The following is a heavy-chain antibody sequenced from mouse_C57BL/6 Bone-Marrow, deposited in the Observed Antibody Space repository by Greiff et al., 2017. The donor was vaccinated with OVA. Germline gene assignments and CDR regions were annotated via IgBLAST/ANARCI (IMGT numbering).Heavy chain of an antibody. J-gene: IGHJ2*01. CDR2: IWRGGST. D-gene: IGHD2-1*01. V-gene: IGHV2-5*01. Sequence: VQVVESGPGLVQPSQSLSITCTVSGFSLTSYGVHWVRQSPGKGLEWLGVIWRGGSTDYNAAFMSRLSITKDNSKSQVFFKMNSLQADDTAIYYCAKGGYGNPLLYYWGQGTTLTVSS. CDR1: GFSLTSYG. CDR3: AKGGYGNPLLYY.